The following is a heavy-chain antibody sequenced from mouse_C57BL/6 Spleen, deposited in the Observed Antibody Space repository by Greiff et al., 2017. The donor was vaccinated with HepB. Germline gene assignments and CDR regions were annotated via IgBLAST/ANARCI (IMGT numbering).Heavy chain of an antibody. CDR3: ARDGYDYDGTYAMDY. D-gene: IGHD2-4*01. CDR1: GFTFSSYA. Sequence: EVQVVESGGGLVKPGGSLKLSCAASGFTFSSYAMSWVRQTPEKRLEWVATISDGGSYTYYPDNVKGRFTISRDNAKNNLYLQMSHLKSEDTAMYYCARDGYDYDGTYAMDYWGQGTSVTVSS. J-gene: IGHJ4*01. V-gene: IGHV5-4*01. CDR2: ISDGGSYT.